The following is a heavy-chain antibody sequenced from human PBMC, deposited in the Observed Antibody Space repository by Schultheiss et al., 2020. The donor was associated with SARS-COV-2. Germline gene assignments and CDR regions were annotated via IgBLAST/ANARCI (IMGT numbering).Heavy chain of an antibody. CDR2: ISGSGGST. CDR1: GFTLSDYW. J-gene: IGHJ4*02. CDR3: ARDLVVVPAAIRPYFDY. V-gene: IGHV3-74*01. D-gene: IGHD2-2*02. Sequence: GGSLRLSCAASGFTLSDYWMHWVRQAPGKGLVWVSGISGSGGSTYYADSVKGRFTISRDNSKNTLYLQMNSLRAEDTAVYYCARDLVVVPAAIRPYFDYWGQGTLVTVSS.